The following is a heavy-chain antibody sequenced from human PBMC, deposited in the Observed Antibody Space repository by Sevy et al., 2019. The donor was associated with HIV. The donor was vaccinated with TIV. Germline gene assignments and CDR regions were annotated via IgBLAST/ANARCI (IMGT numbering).Heavy chain of an antibody. CDR3: ARGGYYGSGNDDY. Sequence: SETLSLTCTVSGYSISSGYYCGWIRQPPGKGLEWIGSIYHSGSTYYNPSLKSRVTISVDTSKNQFSLKLSSVTAADTAVYYCARGGYYGSGNDDYWGQGTLVTVSS. J-gene: IGHJ4*02. V-gene: IGHV4-38-2*02. CDR1: GYSISSGYY. CDR2: IYHSGST. D-gene: IGHD3-10*01.